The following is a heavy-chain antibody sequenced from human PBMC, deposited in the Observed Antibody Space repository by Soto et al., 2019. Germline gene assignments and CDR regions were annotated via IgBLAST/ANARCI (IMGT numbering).Heavy chain of an antibody. V-gene: IGHV3-9*01. D-gene: IGHD6-6*01. CDR2: ISWNSGSI. J-gene: IGHJ6*02. Sequence: PGGSLRLSCAASGFTFDDYAMHWGRQAPGKGLEWVSGISWNSGSIGYADSVKGRFTISRDNAKNSLYLQMNSLRAEDTALYYCAKDKGGSSPYYYYYGMDVWGQGTTVTVSS. CDR1: GFTFDDYA. CDR3: AKDKGGSSPYYYYYGMDV.